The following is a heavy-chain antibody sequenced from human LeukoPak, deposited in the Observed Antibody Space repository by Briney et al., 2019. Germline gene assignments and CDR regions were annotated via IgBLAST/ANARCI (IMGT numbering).Heavy chain of an antibody. CDR1: GGSISGSAYY. J-gene: IGHJ4*02. Sequence: PSETLSLTCTVSGGSISGSAYYWGWFRQPPGKGLEWIGSIYYTGTMYYNPSSGTTYYNPSLESRVTISVDTSKNQFSLKLTSVTAADTAVYYCAKRGFHYSILEYWGQGTLVTVSS. CDR2: IYYTGTMYYNPSSGTT. D-gene: IGHD3-16*02. V-gene: IGHV4-39*01. CDR3: AKRGFHYSILEY.